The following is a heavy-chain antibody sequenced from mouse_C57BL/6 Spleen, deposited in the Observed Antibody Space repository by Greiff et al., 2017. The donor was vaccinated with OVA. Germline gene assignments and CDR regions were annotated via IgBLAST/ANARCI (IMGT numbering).Heavy chain of an antibody. J-gene: IGHJ2*01. Sequence: QVQLQQPGAELVMPGASVKLSCKASGYTFTSYWMHWVKQRPGQGLEWIGEIDPSDSYTNYNQKFKGKSTLTVDKSSSTAYMQLSSLTSEDSAVXYGARGYCDWNDYWGQGTTLTVSS. CDR2: IDPSDSYT. V-gene: IGHV1-69*01. CDR3: ARGYCDWNDY. D-gene: IGHD2-4*01. CDR1: GYTFTSYW.